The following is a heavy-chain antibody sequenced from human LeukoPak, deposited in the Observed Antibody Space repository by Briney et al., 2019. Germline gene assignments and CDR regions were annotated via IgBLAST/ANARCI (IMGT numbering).Heavy chain of an antibody. V-gene: IGHV4-31*03. Sequence: SQSLSLTCTVSGGSISSGGYYWSWIRQHPGKGLGWIGYIYYSGSTYYNPSLKSRVTISVDTSKNQFSLKLSSVTAADTAVYYCARKTQIGGGRDWFDPWGQGTLVTVSS. CDR3: ARKTQIGGGRDWFDP. CDR2: IYYSGST. D-gene: IGHD3-16*01. CDR1: GGSISSGGYY. J-gene: IGHJ5*02.